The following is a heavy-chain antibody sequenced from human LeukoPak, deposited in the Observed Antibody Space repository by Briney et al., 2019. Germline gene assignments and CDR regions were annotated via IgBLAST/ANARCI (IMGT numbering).Heavy chain of an antibody. V-gene: IGHV4-39*01. CDR3: ARQTLSDTIDY. J-gene: IGHJ4*02. CDR2: IYYSGST. D-gene: IGHD2-2*01. CDR1: GGSISSSSYY. Sequence: SETLSLTCAVSGGSISSSSYYWGWIRQPPGKGLEWIGSIYYSGSTYYNPSLKSRVTMSVDTSKNQFSLKLSSVTATDTALYYCARQTLSDTIDYWGQGTLVTVSS.